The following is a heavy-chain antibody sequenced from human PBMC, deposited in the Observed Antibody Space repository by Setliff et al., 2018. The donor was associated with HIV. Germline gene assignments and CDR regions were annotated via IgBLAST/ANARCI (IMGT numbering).Heavy chain of an antibody. CDR1: GFAFSTFA. CDR3: ARVVGVAPYYYMDV. V-gene: IGHV3-NL1*01. J-gene: IGHJ6*03. D-gene: IGHD2-15*01. CDR2: VSWNSDSI. Sequence: PGGSLRLSCTASGFAFSTFAMHWVRQGPGQGLEWVSSVSWNSDSINYADSVKGRFTISRDTSKDTLYLQMNSLRAEDTAVYYCARVVGVAPYYYMDVWGKGTTVTVSS.